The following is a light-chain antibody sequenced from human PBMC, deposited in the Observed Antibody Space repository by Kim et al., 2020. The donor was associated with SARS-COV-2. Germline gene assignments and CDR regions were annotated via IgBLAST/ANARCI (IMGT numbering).Light chain of an antibody. CDR3: GTWDTSLCVWV. Sequence: GQKVTISCSGSSSDSGKYYDSWYQHLPGTAPKRLIYDDNNRPLGIPDRFSGSKYGTSATLGVTGVLPGDEADYYCGTWDTSLCVWVLGGGTKLTVL. V-gene: IGLV1-51*01. CDR1: SSDSGKYY. CDR2: DDN. J-gene: IGLJ3*02.